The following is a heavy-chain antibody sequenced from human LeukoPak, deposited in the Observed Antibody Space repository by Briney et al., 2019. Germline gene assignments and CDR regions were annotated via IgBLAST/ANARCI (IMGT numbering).Heavy chain of an antibody. Sequence: PSETLSLTCTVSGGSISSYYWSWIRQPPGKGLEWIGYIYYSGSTNYNPSLKSRVTISVDTSKNQFSLKLSSVTAADTAVYYCARLSAGIHYYFDSWGQGTLVTVSS. CDR3: ARLSAGIHYYFDS. CDR2: IYYSGST. CDR1: GGSISSYY. V-gene: IGHV4-59*01. J-gene: IGHJ4*02. D-gene: IGHD6-13*01.